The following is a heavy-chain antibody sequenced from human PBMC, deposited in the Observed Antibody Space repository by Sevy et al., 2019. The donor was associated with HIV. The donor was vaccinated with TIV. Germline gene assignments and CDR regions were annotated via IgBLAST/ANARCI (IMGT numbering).Heavy chain of an antibody. CDR3: AAGGGYYDSSGYTPFDY. CDR1: GYTFTSYG. Sequence: ASVKVSCKASGYTFTSYGISWVRQAPGQGLEWMGWISAYNGNTNYAQKLQGRVTMTTDTSTSTAYMELRSLRSDDTAVYYCAAGGGYYDSSGYTPFDYWGQGTLVTVSS. D-gene: IGHD3-22*01. V-gene: IGHV1-18*01. CDR2: ISAYNGNT. J-gene: IGHJ4*02.